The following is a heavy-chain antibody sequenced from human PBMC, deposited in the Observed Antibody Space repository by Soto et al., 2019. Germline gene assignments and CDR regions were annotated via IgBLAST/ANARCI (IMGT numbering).Heavy chain of an antibody. Sequence: QVQLVESGGGVVQPGRSLRLSCAAYGFTFSSYAMHWVRQAPGKGLEWVAVISYDGSNKYYADSVKGRFTISRDNSKNTLYLQMNSLRAEDTAVYYCARDEGAVVPAAIPAVAGIGWYFDYWGQGTLVTVSS. D-gene: IGHD2-2*02. CDR1: GFTFSSYA. V-gene: IGHV3-30-3*01. J-gene: IGHJ4*02. CDR3: ARDEGAVVPAAIPAVAGIGWYFDY. CDR2: ISYDGSNK.